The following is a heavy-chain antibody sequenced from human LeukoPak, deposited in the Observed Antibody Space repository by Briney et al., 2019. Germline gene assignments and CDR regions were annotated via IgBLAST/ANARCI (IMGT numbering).Heavy chain of an antibody. CDR3: ATGVYGSGSYLTQYYFDY. CDR1: GYSFTSYW. V-gene: IGHV5-51*01. CDR2: IYPGDSDT. D-gene: IGHD3-10*01. J-gene: IGHJ4*02. Sequence: GESLKISCKGSGYSFTSYWIGWVRQMPGKGLEWMGIIYPGDSDTRYSPSFQGQVTISADKSISTAYLQWSSLKASDTAMYYCATGVYGSGSYLTQYYFDYWGQGTLVTVSS.